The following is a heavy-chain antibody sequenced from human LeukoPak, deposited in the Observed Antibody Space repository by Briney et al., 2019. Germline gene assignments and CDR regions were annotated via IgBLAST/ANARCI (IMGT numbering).Heavy chain of an antibody. D-gene: IGHD5-24*01. V-gene: IGHV4-59*01. J-gene: IGHJ4*02. Sequence: SETLSLTCTVSGGSISSYYWSWIRQPPGKGLEWIGYIYYSGSTNYNPSLKSRVTISVDTSKNQFSLKLSSVTAADTAVYYCARGSAWLQLGNYFDYWGQGTLVTVSS. CDR2: IYYSGST. CDR1: GGSISSYY. CDR3: ARGSAWLQLGNYFDY.